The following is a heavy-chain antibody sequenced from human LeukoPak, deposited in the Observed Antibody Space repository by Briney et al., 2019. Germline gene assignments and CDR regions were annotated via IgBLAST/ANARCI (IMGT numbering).Heavy chain of an antibody. CDR2: ISAYNGNT. V-gene: IGHV1-18*01. CDR1: GYTFTIYG. D-gene: IGHD2-15*01. Sequence: ASVKVSYKASGYTFTIYGISWVRQAPGQGLEWMGWISAYNGNTNYAQKLQGRVTMTTDTSTSTAYMELRSLRSDDTAVYYCARDPPRIVVVVAATNYYGMDVWGQGTTVTVS. CDR3: ARDPPRIVVVVAATNYYGMDV. J-gene: IGHJ6*02.